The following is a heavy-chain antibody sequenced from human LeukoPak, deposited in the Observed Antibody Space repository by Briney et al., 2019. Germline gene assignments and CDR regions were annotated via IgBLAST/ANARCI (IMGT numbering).Heavy chain of an antibody. V-gene: IGHV4-39*01. CDR1: GGSISSNANY. CDR3: ARHPGYSSGLY. CDR2: IYYSGST. Sequence: SETPSLTCTVSGGSISSNANYWGWIRQPPGKGLEWIGSIYYSGSTYYNPSLKSRVTISVDTSKNQFSLNLRSLTAADTAVYYCARHPGYSSGLYWGQGTLVTVSS. D-gene: IGHD6-19*01. J-gene: IGHJ4*02.